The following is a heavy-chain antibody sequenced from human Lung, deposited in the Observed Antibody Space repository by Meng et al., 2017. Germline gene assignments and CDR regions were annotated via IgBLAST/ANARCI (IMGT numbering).Heavy chain of an antibody. D-gene: IGHD3-22*01. CDR2: INTDTRNP. CDR1: GYTFTTYA. V-gene: IGHV7-4-1*02. CDR3: ARGDLGMSGYYYTVH. J-gene: IGHJ4*02. Sequence: QVQRVQSGAELKKPGAAVKISCKASGYTFTTYAMNWVRQAPGQGLEGMGWINTDTRNPTYAQGFTGRFVFSLDTSVSTAYLQISSLMAEDTAIYYCARGDLGMSGYYYTVHWGQGTLVTVSS.